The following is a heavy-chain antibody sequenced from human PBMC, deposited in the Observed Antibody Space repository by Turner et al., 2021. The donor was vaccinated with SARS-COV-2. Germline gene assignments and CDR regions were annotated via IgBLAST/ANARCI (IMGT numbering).Heavy chain of an antibody. CDR3: ARGESIAVAGTQYFDY. J-gene: IGHJ4*02. CDR1: GYTFTDYY. V-gene: IGHV1-2*02. Sequence: QVHLVQSGAEVKKPGASVKVSCKASGYTFTDYYMHWGRQAPGHGLEWLGWINPNSGGTNYAQKFQGRVTMTRDTSISTAYMELSWLRSDDTAVYFCARGESIAVAGTQYFDYWGQGTLVTVSS. D-gene: IGHD6-19*01. CDR2: INPNSGGT.